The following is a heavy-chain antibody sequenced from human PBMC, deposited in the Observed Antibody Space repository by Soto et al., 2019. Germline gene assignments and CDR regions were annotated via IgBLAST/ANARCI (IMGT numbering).Heavy chain of an antibody. CDR3: ARDIYCGGDCYSWGYYYYGMDV. D-gene: IGHD2-21*02. J-gene: IGHJ6*02. V-gene: IGHV1-69*01. Sequence: QVQLVQSGAEVKKPGSSVKVSCKASGGTFSSYAISWVRQAPGQGLEWMGGIIPIFGTANYAQKFQGRVTITADESTSTAYMELRRLRSEDTAVYYCARDIYCGGDCYSWGYYYYGMDVWGQGTTVTVSS. CDR2: IIPIFGTA. CDR1: GGTFSSYA.